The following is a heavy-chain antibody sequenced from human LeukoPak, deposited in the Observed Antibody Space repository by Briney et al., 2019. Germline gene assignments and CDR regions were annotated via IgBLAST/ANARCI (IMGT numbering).Heavy chain of an antibody. Sequence: HPGGSLRLSCAAFGFTFSRYWMHWVRQAPGKGLEWASYISSSSSTIYYADSVKGRFTISRDNAKNSLYLQMNSLRAEDTAVYYCARDLITMTEFDPWGQGTLVTVSS. J-gene: IGHJ5*02. V-gene: IGHV3-48*01. D-gene: IGHD3-22*01. CDR3: ARDLITMTEFDP. CDR2: ISSSSSTI. CDR1: GFTFSRYW.